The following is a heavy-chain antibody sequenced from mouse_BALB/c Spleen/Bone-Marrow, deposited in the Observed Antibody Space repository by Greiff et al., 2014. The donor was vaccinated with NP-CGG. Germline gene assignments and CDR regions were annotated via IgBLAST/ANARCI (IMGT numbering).Heavy chain of an antibody. CDR3: ARAAYYFDY. V-gene: IGHV1-31*01. CDR1: GYSFTGYY. J-gene: IGHJ2*01. Sequence: VQLQQPGPELVKPGASVKISCKASGYSFTGYYMHWVKQSHVKSLEWIGRINPYNGATSYNQNFKDKASLTVDKSSSTAYMELHSLTSEDSAVYYCARAAYYFDYWGQGTTLTVPS. CDR2: INPYNGAT. D-gene: IGHD1-2*01.